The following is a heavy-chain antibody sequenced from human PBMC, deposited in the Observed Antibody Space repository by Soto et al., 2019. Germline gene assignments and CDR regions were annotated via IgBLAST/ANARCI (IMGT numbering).Heavy chain of an antibody. V-gene: IGHV1-2*02. CDR3: ARGAQGFFPVSGISFYFDH. J-gene: IGHJ4*02. CDR2: VHPDSGGT. D-gene: IGHD2-15*01. Sequence: ASVKVSCKTSGYSFTDHLIHWVRQSTGQGLQWVGWVHPDSGGTNVAQAFQDRVTMTADTSITTVYMYLAMLRPDDTAIFYCARGAQGFFPVSGISFYFDHWGQGTPVTVSS. CDR1: GYSFTDHL.